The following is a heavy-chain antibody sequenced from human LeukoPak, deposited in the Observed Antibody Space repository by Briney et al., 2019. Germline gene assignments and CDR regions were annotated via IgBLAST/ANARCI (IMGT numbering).Heavy chain of an antibody. V-gene: IGHV3-30-3*01. CDR3: ARAEQWLAQFDY. J-gene: IGHJ4*02. CDR2: ISYDGSNK. CDR1: GFTFSSYA. Sequence: GGSLRLSCAASGFTFSSYAMHWVRQAPGKGLEWVAVISYDGSNKYYADSVKGRFTTSRDNSKNTLYLQMNSLRAEDTAVYYCARAEQWLAQFDYWGQGTLVTVSS. D-gene: IGHD6-19*01.